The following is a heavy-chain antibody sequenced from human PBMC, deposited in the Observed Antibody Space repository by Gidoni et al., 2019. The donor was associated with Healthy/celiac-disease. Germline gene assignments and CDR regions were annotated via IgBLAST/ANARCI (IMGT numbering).Heavy chain of an antibody. D-gene: IGHD6-13*01. CDR2: IYYSGST. CDR1: GGSISSSSYY. V-gene: IGHV4-39*01. Sequence: QLQLQESGPGLVKPSETLSLTCTVSGGSISSSSYYWGWIRQPPGKGLEWIGSIYYSGSTYYNPSLKSRVTISVDTSKNQFSLKLSSVTAADTAVYYCARQLAPGYSSSWPNWFDPWGQGTLVTVSS. CDR3: ARQLAPGYSSSWPNWFDP. J-gene: IGHJ5*02.